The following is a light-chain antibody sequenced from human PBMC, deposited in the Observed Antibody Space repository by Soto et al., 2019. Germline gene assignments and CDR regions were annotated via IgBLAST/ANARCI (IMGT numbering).Light chain of an antibody. V-gene: IGKV3-15*01. CDR2: GAS. CDR3: QQYNNWPPT. Sequence: EIVMTQSPATLSVSPGERATLSCRASQSVSSNLAWYQQKPGQAPTLLIYGASTRATGIPARFSGSGSGTEFTLTISSPQSEDFAVYYCQQYNNWPPTFGQGTKVEIK. CDR1: QSVSSN. J-gene: IGKJ1*01.